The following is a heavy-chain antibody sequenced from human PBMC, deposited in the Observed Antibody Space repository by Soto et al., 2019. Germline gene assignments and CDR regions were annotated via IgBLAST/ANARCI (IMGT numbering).Heavy chain of an antibody. CDR3: ARQKQQLETDY. CDR1: GGSISSYY. J-gene: IGHJ4*02. Sequence: SETLSLTCTVSGGSISSYYWSWIRQPPGKGLEWIGYIYYSGSTNYNPSLKSRVTISVDTSKNQFSLKLSSVTAADTAVYYCARQKQQLETDYWGQGTLVTVS. D-gene: IGHD6-13*01. V-gene: IGHV4-59*08. CDR2: IYYSGST.